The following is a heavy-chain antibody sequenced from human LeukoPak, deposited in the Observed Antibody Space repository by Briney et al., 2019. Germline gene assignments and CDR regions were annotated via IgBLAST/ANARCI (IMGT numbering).Heavy chain of an antibody. D-gene: IGHD3-22*01. V-gene: IGHV1-24*01. CDR1: GYTHTELS. Sequence: ASVKVSCKVSGYTHTELSMHWVRQAPGKGLEWMGGFDPEDGETIYAQKFQGRVTMTEDTSTDTAYMELSSLRSEDTAVYYCATETLYYDSSGPYYYYGMDVWGQGTTVTVSS. CDR3: ATETLYYDSSGPYYYYGMDV. J-gene: IGHJ6*02. CDR2: FDPEDGET.